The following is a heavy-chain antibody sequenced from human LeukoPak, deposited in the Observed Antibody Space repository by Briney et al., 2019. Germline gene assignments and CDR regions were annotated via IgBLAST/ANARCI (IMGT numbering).Heavy chain of an antibody. CDR2: IKQDGSEQ. J-gene: IGHJ4*02. CDR3: ARDGFVGAADY. D-gene: IGHD6-13*01. Sequence: GGSLRLSCAASGFIFSGYWMNWVRQAPGKGLEWVANIKQDGSEQHYVDSVRGRFTISRDNAKNSPYLQMNSLRVEDTAVYYCARDGFVGAADYWGQGTLVTVSS. V-gene: IGHV3-7*01. CDR1: GFIFSGYW.